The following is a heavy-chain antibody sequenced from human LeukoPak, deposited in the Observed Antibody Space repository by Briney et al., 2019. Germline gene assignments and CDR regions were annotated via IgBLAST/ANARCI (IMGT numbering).Heavy chain of an antibody. CDR3: ARERKGDKGKYYFDY. CDR1: GGSISSYY. D-gene: IGHD2-21*01. Sequence: SETLSLTCTVSGGSISSYYWSWIRQPPGKGLEWIGYIYYSGSTNYNPSLKSRVTISVDTSKNQFSLKLSSVTAADTAVYYCARERKGDKGKYYFDYWGQGTLVTVSS. J-gene: IGHJ4*02. CDR2: IYYSGST. V-gene: IGHV4-59*01.